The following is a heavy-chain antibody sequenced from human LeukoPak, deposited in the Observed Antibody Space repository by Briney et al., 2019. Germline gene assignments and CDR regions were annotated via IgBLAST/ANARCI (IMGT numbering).Heavy chain of an antibody. CDR2: MNPNSGDT. D-gene: IGHD3-16*01. J-gene: IGHJ6*02. Sequence: GASVKVSCKASGYTFINNDINWVRLAAGQGLEWMGWMNPNSGDTGFAQNFQDRVAMTMNTSISTVYMELNNLTFEDTAIYYCAKNSLVWGYYYYGMDVWGQGTTVIVSS. V-gene: IGHV1-8*01. CDR3: AKNSLVWGYYYYGMDV. CDR1: GYTFINND.